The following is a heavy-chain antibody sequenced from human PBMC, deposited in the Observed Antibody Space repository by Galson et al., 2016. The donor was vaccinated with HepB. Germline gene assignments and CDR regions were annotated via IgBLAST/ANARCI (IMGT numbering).Heavy chain of an antibody. CDR2: ISYAGSNK. D-gene: IGHD5-18*01. J-gene: IGHJ4*02. Sequence: SLRHSCAASGFTFSSYGMHWVRQAPGKGLEWVAVISYAGSNKYYADSVKGRFTISRDNSKNTLYLQMNSLRAEDTAVYYCAKDIRSYGLFGRFDYWGQGTLVTVSS. CDR1: GFTFSSYG. CDR3: AKDIRSYGLFGRFDY. V-gene: IGHV3-30*18.